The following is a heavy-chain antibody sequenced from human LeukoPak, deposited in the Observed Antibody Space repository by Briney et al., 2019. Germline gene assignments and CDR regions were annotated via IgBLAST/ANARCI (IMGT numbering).Heavy chain of an antibody. Sequence: GGSLRLSCAASGFTFSSYAMSWVRQAPGKGLEWVSAISGSGGSTYYADSVKGRFTISRGNSKNTLSLQMNSLSDEDTAVYYCAKASNWGEFYYFDYWGQGTLVTVSS. D-gene: IGHD7-27*01. CDR2: ISGSGGST. V-gene: IGHV3-23*01. CDR3: AKASNWGEFYYFDY. J-gene: IGHJ4*02. CDR1: GFTFSSYA.